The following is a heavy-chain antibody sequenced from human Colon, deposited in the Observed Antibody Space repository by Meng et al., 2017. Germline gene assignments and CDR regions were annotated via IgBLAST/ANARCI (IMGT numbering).Heavy chain of an antibody. Sequence: VTRRPWGAVLLKPAETLSLTCAVSVGSFSDYYLTWIRQTPGKGLEWVGEIHPSGSTYYSPSLQSRVTITLDTSKNQFSLTLSSMTAADTAVYYCARGVDWAKSGNFWGQGTLVTVSS. D-gene: IGHD3-9*01. CDR3: ARGVDWAKSGNF. J-gene: IGHJ4*02. CDR1: VGSFSDYY. CDR2: IHPSGST. V-gene: IGHV4-34*01.